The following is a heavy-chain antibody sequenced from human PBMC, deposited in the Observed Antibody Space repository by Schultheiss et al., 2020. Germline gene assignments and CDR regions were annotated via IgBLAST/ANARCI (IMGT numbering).Heavy chain of an antibody. D-gene: IGHD2-2*01. V-gene: IGHV3-21*01. J-gene: IGHJ6*02. CDR1: GFTFSSYS. Sequence: GGSLRLSCAASGFTFSSYSMNWVRQAPGKGLEWVSSISSSGSTIYYADSVKGRFTISRDNAKNSLYLQMNSLRAEDTAVYYCARDKRIAYMPFGDYYGMDVWGQGTTVTVSS. CDR2: ISSSGSTI. CDR3: ARDKRIAYMPFGDYYGMDV.